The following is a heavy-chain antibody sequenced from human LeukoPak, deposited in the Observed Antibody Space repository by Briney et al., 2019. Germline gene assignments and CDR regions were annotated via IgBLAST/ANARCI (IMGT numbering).Heavy chain of an antibody. Sequence: PGGSLRLSCAASGFTFSSYAMSWVRQAPGKGLEWVSAISGSGGSTYYADSVKGRFTISRDNSKKMLYLQLSSLRAEDTAVYFCAKGGPDPGENYYLDYWGQGTLVTVSS. CDR2: ISGSGGST. D-gene: IGHD3-10*01. J-gene: IGHJ4*02. CDR1: GFTFSSYA. V-gene: IGHV3-23*01. CDR3: AKGGPDPGENYYLDY.